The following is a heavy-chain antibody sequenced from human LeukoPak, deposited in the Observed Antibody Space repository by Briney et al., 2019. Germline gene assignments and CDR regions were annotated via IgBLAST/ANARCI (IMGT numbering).Heavy chain of an antibody. D-gene: IGHD4-23*01. Sequence: ETLSLTCTVSGYSISSGYYWGWIRQPPGKGLEWVSSISSSSSYIYYADSVKGRFTISRDNAKNSLYLQMNSLRAEDTAVYYCARDNSGGGGNGYCYYYYMDVWGKGTTVTVSS. CDR3: ARDNSGGGGNGYCYYYYMDV. CDR2: ISSSSSYI. V-gene: IGHV3-21*01. J-gene: IGHJ6*03. CDR1: GYSISSGYY.